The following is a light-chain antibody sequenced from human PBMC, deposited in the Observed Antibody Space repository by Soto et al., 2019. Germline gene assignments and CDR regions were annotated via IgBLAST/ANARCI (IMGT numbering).Light chain of an antibody. J-gene: IGKJ2*01. V-gene: IGKV3-20*01. CDR3: QQCGRSPPFT. CDR2: GAS. Sequence: EFVLTQSPGTLSLSPGERATLSCRASQSGSSSYLAWYQQKPGQAPRLLIYGASNRASGIPDRFSGGASGTGFTLTISRLEPEDCAVYFFQQCGRSPPFTLGQGTKVEIK. CDR1: QSGSSSY.